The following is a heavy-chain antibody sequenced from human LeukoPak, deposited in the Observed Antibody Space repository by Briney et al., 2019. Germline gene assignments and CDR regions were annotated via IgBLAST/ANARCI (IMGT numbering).Heavy chain of an antibody. CDR1: GFTFSSYE. CDR2: ISRSGGTI. D-gene: IGHD2-2*01. CDR3: ARDLSYCTITSCSYYYYGMDV. Sequence: GGSLRLSCSASGFTFSSYEMNWVRQAPGKGLEWVSYISRSGGTIYYADSVKGRFTISRDNAKNSLYLQMNSLRAEDTAVYYCARDLSYCTITSCSYYYYGMDVWGQGTTVTVSS. V-gene: IGHV3-48*03. J-gene: IGHJ6*02.